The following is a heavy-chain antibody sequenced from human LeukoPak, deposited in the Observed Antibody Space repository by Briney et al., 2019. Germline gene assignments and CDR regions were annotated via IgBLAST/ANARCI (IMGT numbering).Heavy chain of an antibody. CDR1: GFTFSNYA. D-gene: IGHD3-9*01. Sequence: GGSLRLSCAAPGFTFSNYAMSLVLQAPGKGLKWVSSIGDSGASTYYADSVKGRFTISRDISKNTLYLQMNSLRAEDTAIYYCAKGGIKRFGLVPDWFDPWGQGTLVTVSS. J-gene: IGHJ5*02. V-gene: IGHV3-23*01. CDR3: AKGGIKRFGLVPDWFDP. CDR2: IGDSGAST.